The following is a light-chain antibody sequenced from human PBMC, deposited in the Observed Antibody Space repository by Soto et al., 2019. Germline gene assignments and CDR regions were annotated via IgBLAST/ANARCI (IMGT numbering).Light chain of an antibody. Sequence: EIVMTQSPLSLPVTPGEPASISCRSSQSLLHSNGYNYLNWYLQKPGQSPQLLIYLGSNRASGVTDRFSGSESGTDFTLKISRVEAEDVEVYYCMQVLQTETFGQGPKVEIK. V-gene: IGKV2-28*01. CDR1: QSLLHSNGYNY. CDR3: MQVLQTET. J-gene: IGKJ1*01. CDR2: LGS.